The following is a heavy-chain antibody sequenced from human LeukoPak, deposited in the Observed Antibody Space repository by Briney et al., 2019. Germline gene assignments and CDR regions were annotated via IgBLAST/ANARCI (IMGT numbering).Heavy chain of an antibody. J-gene: IGHJ5*02. D-gene: IGHD6-19*01. CDR2: INPNSGGT. V-gene: IGHV1-2*02. CDR3: ARDDMYSSGWYTA. CDR1: GYTFTGYY. Sequence: ASVKVSCKASGYTFTGYYMHWVRQAPGQGLEWMGWINPNSGGTNYAQKFQGRVTMTRDTSISTAYMELSRLRSDDTAVYYCARDDMYSSGWYTAWDQGTLATVSS.